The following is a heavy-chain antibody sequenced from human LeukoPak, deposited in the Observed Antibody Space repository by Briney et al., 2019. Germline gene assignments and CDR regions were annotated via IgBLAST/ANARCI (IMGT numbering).Heavy chain of an antibody. CDR1: GFTFSSYA. Sequence: GGSLRLSCAASGFTFSSYAMSWVRQAPGKGLEWVSAISGSGGSTYYADSVKGRFTIARDNSKNTLYLQMNSLRAEHTAVYYCAKHPIVVVPAANYWGQGTLVTVSS. D-gene: IGHD2-2*01. CDR2: ISGSGGST. V-gene: IGHV3-23*01. J-gene: IGHJ4*02. CDR3: AKHPIVVVPAANY.